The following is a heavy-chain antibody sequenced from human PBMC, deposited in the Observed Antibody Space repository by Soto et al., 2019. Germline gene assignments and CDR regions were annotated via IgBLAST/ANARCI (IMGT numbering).Heavy chain of an antibody. CDR2: MRSKTNSHAT. Sequence: GGSLRLSCAVSGFTFSDSAVHWVRQASGKGLEWVGRMRSKTNSHATAYAASVEGRFTISSDDAKNTAYLQMNSLKTEDTALYYCTTGLIEVVGTNLDYWGQGTLVTVSS. V-gene: IGHV3-73*01. CDR3: TTGLIEVVGTNLDY. CDR1: GFTFSDSA. D-gene: IGHD6-19*01. J-gene: IGHJ4*02.